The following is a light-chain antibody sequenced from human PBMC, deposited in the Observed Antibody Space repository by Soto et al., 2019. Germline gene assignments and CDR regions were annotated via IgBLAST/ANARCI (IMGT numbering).Light chain of an antibody. V-gene: IGKV4-1*01. CDR1: QSVSYSSNNKHY. CDR3: QQCLSVPYT. Sequence: DIVMTQSPDSLAVSLGERATINCKSSQSVSYSSNNKHYLAWYQQKAGQPPKLLIYSASIQESGVPDRFSGSGSGTDFTLTISTLQAEDVAVYYCQQCLSVPYTFGGGTKVELK. CDR2: SAS. J-gene: IGKJ4*01.